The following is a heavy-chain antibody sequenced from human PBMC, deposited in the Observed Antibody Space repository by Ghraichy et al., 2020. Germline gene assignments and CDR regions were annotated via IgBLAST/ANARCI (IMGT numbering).Heavy chain of an antibody. J-gene: IGHJ4*02. D-gene: IGHD3-22*01. V-gene: IGHV4-34*01. CDR2: ISHSGSP. CDR3: VRRIRDSNDWYFDF. CDR1: GGSFSGYY. Sequence: ETLSLPCAVYGGSFSGYYWSWIRQSPGKGLEWIGEISHSGSPNYNPSLKSRVTISVDTSKNQFSLKLRSVTAADTAMYYCVRRIRDSNDWYFDFWGQGTPVTVSS.